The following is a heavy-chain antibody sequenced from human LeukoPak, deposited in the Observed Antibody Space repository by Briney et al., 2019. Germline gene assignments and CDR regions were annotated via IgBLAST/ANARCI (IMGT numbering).Heavy chain of an antibody. J-gene: IGHJ5*02. CDR3: ARSNDYSNYDRFDP. Sequence: PGGSPRLSCAASGFTFSDYYMSWIRQAPGKGLEWVSYISSSGSTIYYADSVKGRFTISRDNAKNSLYLQMNSLRADDTAVYYCARSNDYSNYDRFDPWGQGTLVTVSS. CDR1: GFTFSDYY. D-gene: IGHD4-11*01. V-gene: IGHV3-11*04. CDR2: ISSSGSTI.